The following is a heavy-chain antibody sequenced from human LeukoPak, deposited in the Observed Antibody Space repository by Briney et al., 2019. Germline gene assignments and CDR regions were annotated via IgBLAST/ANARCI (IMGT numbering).Heavy chain of an antibody. V-gene: IGHV4-39*01. Sequence: PSETLSLTCTVSGGSISSDSSYWGWIRQPPGKGLEWIGTIYYTGSTYYNSSLKSRVTISVDTSKNQFSLKLSSVTAADTAVYYCASLLNGGVSHWFDPWGQGTLVTVSS. CDR2: IYYTGST. CDR3: ASLLNGGVSHWFDP. D-gene: IGHD7-27*01. J-gene: IGHJ5*02. CDR1: GGSISSDSSY.